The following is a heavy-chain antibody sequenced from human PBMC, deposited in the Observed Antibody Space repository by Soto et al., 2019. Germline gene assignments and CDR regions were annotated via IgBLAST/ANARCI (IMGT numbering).Heavy chain of an antibody. CDR1: GYTFSNYG. V-gene: IGHV1-18*01. Sequence: ASVKVSCKTSGYTFSNYGITWVRQAPGQPLEWLGWISLYSDGTNYAQKFQGRVSMTTDTSTTTACMELRSLRSDDTAVYYCARVVPGAEAWFGPWGQGTLVTVSS. D-gene: IGHD2-2*01. CDR2: ISLYSDGT. CDR3: ARVVPGAEAWFGP. J-gene: IGHJ5*02.